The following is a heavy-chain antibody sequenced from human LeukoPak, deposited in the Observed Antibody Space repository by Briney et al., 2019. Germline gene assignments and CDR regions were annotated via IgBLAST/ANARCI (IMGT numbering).Heavy chain of an antibody. CDR1: GFAVSSNY. Sequence: GGSLRLSCAASGFAVSSNYMSWVRQAPGKGLEWVSVIYSGGSTYYADSVKGRFTISRDNSKNTLYLQMNSLRAEDTAVYYCAKSYSSSWHFDAFDIWGQGTMVTVSS. D-gene: IGHD6-13*01. CDR3: AKSYSSSWHFDAFDI. V-gene: IGHV3-66*01. CDR2: IYSGGST. J-gene: IGHJ3*02.